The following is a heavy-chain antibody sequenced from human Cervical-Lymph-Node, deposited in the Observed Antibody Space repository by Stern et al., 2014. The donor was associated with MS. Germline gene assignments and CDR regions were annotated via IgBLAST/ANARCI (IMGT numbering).Heavy chain of an antibody. CDR3: ARDGGDF. Sequence: VQLVQSGGGLVKPGGSLRLSCEAFGFTFSNSTMTWFRQAPGQGLEWVASISSTSSYIYSAASVKGRFTISRDNVKRSLYLHMNSLRAEDTAVYYCARDGGDFWGQGTLVTVSS. CDR2: ISSTSSYI. CDR1: GFTFSNST. D-gene: IGHD3-16*01. J-gene: IGHJ4*02. V-gene: IGHV3-21*01.